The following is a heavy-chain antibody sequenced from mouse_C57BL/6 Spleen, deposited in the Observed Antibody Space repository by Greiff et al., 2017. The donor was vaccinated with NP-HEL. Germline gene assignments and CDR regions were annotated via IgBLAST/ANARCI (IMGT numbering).Heavy chain of an antibody. CDR3: ARPDYYGSSPFDY. Sequence: QVQLQQPGAELVKPGASVKLSCKASGYTFTSYWMQWVKQRPGQGLEWIGEIDPSDSYTNYNQKFKGKATLTVDTSSSTAYMQLSSLTSEDSAVYYCARPDYYGSSPFDYWGQGTTLTVSS. V-gene: IGHV1-50*01. D-gene: IGHD1-1*01. J-gene: IGHJ2*01. CDR2: IDPSDSYT. CDR1: GYTFTSYW.